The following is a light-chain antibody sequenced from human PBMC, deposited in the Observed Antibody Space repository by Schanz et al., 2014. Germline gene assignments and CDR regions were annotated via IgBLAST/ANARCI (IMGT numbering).Light chain of an antibody. CDR1: QSVSSN. CDR2: RAS. Sequence: EIVLTQSPGTLSLSPGERATLSCRASQSVSSNLAWYQQKPGQAPRLLIYRASTRATGIPDRFSGSGSGTDFTLTISRLEPEDFAVYYCQQYGSSASTFGQGTKVEIE. J-gene: IGKJ2*01. CDR3: QQYGSSAST. V-gene: IGKV3-20*01.